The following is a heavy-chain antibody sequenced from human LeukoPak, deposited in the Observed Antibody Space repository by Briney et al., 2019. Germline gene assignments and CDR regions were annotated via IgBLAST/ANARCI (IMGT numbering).Heavy chain of an antibody. D-gene: IGHD5-12*01. CDR3: AKESGATTPYFDY. CDR1: GFTFSSYS. Sequence: PGGSLRLSCAASGFTFSSYSMNWVRQAPGKGLGWVSSISSSSSYIYYADSVKGRFTISRDNSKNSLYLQMNSLRTEDTALYYCAKESGATTPYFDYWGQGTLVTVSS. CDR2: ISSSSSYI. V-gene: IGHV3-21*04. J-gene: IGHJ4*02.